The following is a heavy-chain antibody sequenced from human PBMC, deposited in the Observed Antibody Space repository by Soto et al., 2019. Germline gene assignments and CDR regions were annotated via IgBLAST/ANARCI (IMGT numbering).Heavy chain of an antibody. CDR3: TRDGSGSYYKDYYYYGMDV. V-gene: IGHV5-10-1*01. D-gene: IGHD3-10*01. J-gene: IGHJ6*02. Sequence: GESLKISCKGSGYSFTSYWISWVRQMPGKGLEWMGRIDPSDSYTNYSPSFQGHVTISADKSISTAYLQWSSLKASDTAMYYCTRDGSGSYYKDYYYYGMDVWGQGTTVTVS. CDR2: IDPSDSYT. CDR1: GYSFTSYW.